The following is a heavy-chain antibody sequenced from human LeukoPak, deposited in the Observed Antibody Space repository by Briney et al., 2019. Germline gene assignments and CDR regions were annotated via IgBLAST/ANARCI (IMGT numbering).Heavy chain of an antibody. J-gene: IGHJ6*02. Sequence: GGSLRLSCAASGFTFSSYAMSWVRQAPGKGLEWVSAISGSGGSTHYADSVKGRFTISRDNSKNTLYLQMNSLRAEDTAVYYCANDYYYGMDVWGQGTTVTVSS. CDR3: ANDYYYGMDV. CDR2: ISGSGGST. V-gene: IGHV3-23*01. CDR1: GFTFSSYA.